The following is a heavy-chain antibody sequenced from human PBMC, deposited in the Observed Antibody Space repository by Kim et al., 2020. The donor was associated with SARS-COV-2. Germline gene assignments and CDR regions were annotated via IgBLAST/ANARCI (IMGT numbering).Heavy chain of an antibody. Sequence: TSYDPSLTSRVTISVDTSKNQFSLKLSSVTAADTAVYYCARDRVSEGFDYWGQGTLVTVSS. CDR2: T. D-gene: IGHD3-16*01. CDR3: ARDRVSEGFDY. J-gene: IGHJ4*02. V-gene: IGHV4-39*07.